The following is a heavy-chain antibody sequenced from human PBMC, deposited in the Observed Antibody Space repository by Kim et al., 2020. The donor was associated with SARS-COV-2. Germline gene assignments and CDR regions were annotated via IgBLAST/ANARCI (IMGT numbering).Heavy chain of an antibody. D-gene: IGHD2-21*01. Sequence: KGRFTSSRDNSKNTLYLQMNSLRAEDTAVYYCARGNIVVVMAQTYNWFDPWGQGTLVTVSS. V-gene: IGHV3-30*07. J-gene: IGHJ5*02. CDR3: ARGNIVVVMAQTYNWFDP.